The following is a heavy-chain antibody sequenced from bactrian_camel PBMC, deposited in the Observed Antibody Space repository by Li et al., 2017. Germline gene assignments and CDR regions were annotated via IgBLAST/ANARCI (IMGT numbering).Heavy chain of an antibody. V-gene: IGHV3S53*01. CDR2: IFTTGNT. D-gene: IGHD7*01. Sequence: HVQLVESGGGSVQAGGSLRLSCSVSGYTSSVNCMGWVRQVPGKQREGVAHIFTTGNTYYAASVEGRFTVSRDNANNTVYLQMDSLKPEDSARYYCAAAEHCTGGYLSQYINWGQGTQVTVS. CDR1: GYTSSVNC. J-gene: IGHJ4*01. CDR3: AAAEHCTGGYLSQYIN.